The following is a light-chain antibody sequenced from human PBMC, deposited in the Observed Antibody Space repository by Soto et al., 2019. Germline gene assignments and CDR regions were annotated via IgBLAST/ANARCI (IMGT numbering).Light chain of an antibody. CDR3: QQYSNWPLT. CDR2: GAS. V-gene: IGKV3-15*01. CDR1: QSISDT. Sequence: ESVMPPGRAARSVCQGGKVTPTGRASQSISDTLAWYQQKPGQAPRPLSYGASKWATGFPARFSGSGSGTEFTLTLSSLQSEDFAVYYCQQYSNWPLTFGQGTQVEIK. J-gene: IGKJ1*01.